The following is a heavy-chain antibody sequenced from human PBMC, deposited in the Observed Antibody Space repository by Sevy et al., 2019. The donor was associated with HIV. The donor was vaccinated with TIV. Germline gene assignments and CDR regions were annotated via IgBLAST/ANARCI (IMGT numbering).Heavy chain of an antibody. CDR3: ARGKVPLSYYYGMDV. CDR1: GGSISDYY. Sequence: SETLSLTCTVSGGSISDYYWTWIRQPPGKGLEWIGNIEYSGSTNYNPPLKSRVTISVDMSTKHFSLKLRFVTAADTAVYYCARGKVPLSYYYGMDVWGQGTTVTVSS. D-gene: IGHD3-16*01. J-gene: IGHJ6*02. CDR2: IEYSGST. V-gene: IGHV4-59*01.